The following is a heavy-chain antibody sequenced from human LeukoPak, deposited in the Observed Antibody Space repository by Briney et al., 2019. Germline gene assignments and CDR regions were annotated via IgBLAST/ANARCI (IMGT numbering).Heavy chain of an antibody. CDR2: INHSGST. V-gene: IGHV4-34*01. CDR3: ARGYGEQRGPYYYYGMDV. J-gene: IGHJ6*02. CDR1: GGSFSGYC. Sequence: SETLSLTCAVDGGSFSGYCCGWIRQPPGKGLEWIGEINHSGSTNYNPSLKSRVTISVDTSKHQFSLRLSSVTAADTAVYYCARGYGEQRGPYYYYGMDVLRRGTTVTVSS. D-gene: IGHD6-25*01.